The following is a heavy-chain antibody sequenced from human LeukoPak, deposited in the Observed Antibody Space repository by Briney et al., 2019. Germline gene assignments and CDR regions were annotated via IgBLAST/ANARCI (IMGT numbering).Heavy chain of an antibody. J-gene: IGHJ5*02. CDR1: GYTFISYY. V-gene: IGHV1-46*01. Sequence: GASVKVSCTASGYTFISYYMHWVRQAPGQGLEWMGIINPSGGSTTYAQKFQGRVTMTRDTSTSTVYMELSSLRFEDTAVYYCARVGWSGILSSFFDPWGQGTLVTVSS. CDR3: ARVGWSGILSSFFDP. CDR2: INPSGGST. D-gene: IGHD2-15*01.